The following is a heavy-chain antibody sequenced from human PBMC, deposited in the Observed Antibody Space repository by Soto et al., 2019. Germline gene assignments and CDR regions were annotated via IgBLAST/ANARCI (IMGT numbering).Heavy chain of an antibody. V-gene: IGHV4-39*01. CDR3: ARRYGWLYFDY. D-gene: IGHD6-19*01. Sequence: QLQLQESGPGLVKPWETLSLTCTVSGDSISSSNYFWGWIRQPPGKGLEWIGTIFYSGSTYYNPSLKSRATISVDTSKNQFSLKLTSVTAADTALYYCARRYGWLYFDYWGQGGLVTVSS. J-gene: IGHJ4*02. CDR2: IFYSGST. CDR1: GDSISSSNYF.